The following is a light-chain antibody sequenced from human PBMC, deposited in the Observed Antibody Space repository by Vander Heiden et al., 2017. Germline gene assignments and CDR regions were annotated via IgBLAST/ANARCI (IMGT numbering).Light chain of an antibody. CDR2: DVS. CDR1: SSDVGGYNY. J-gene: IGLJ2*01. V-gene: IGLV2-14*01. CDR3: SSYTSSSTLV. Sequence: QPALPQPPSVSGPPGQSITISCTGTSSDVGGYNYVCWYQQHPAKAPKLMICDVSKRPSGVSNRFSGSKYGNTASLTICGLQDEEEADYYRSSYTSSSTLVFGGGTKLTVL.